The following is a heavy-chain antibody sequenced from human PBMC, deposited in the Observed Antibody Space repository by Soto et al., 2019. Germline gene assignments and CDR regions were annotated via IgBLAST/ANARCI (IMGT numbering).Heavy chain of an antibody. Sequence: QVQLVQSGAEVKKPGASVKVSCKASGYTFTSYGISWVRQAPGQGLEWXXXXSAYNGNTNYAQKLQGRVPMHTDTXXXXXXXXXXXXXXXXXXXXXXXXXXXXXXXXXXXXXXFDPWGQGTLVTVSS. J-gene: IGHJ5*02. CDR3: XXXXXXXXXXXXXXXXFDP. CDR1: GYTFTSYG. V-gene: IGHV1-18*01. CDR2: XSAYNGNT.